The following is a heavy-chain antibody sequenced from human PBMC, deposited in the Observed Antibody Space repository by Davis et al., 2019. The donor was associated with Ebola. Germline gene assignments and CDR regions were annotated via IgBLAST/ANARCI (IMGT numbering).Heavy chain of an antibody. CDR1: GLTFSSYA. D-gene: IGHD6-19*01. J-gene: IGHJ4*02. Sequence: GGSLRLSCAASGLTFSSYAMSWVRQAPGKGLEWVSVIGGTGGSTYYADSLRGRFTISRDNSKNTLYLQINSLTAEDTAVYYCAKEREQWLVRAINFDYWGQGTLVTVSS. CDR3: AKEREQWLVRAINFDY. V-gene: IGHV3-23*01. CDR2: IGGTGGST.